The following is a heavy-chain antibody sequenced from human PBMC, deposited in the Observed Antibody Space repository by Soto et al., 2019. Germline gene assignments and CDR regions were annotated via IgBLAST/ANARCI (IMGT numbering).Heavy chain of an antibody. CDR2: IKSVHDGGTQ. CDR1: GFTFRDAW. Sequence: GGSLRLSCAASGFTFRDAWMSWVRQTPGKGLEWVGRIKSVHDGGTQDYAAAVKGRFSISREDSENTVFLHMSSLKMEDTAVYYCITEPVGAAEVIFDYWGQGTMVTVSS. V-gene: IGHV3-15*01. CDR3: ITEPVGAAEVIFDY. D-gene: IGHD3-22*01. J-gene: IGHJ4*02.